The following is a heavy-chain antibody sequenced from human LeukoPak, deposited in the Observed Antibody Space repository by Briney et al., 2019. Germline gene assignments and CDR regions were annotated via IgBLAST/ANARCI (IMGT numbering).Heavy chain of an antibody. V-gene: IGHV3-74*01. Sequence: GGSLRLSCAASGFTFSSYWMNWVRQAPGKGLVWVSRINSDGSSTSYADSVKGRFTISRDNAKNSLYLQMNSLRAEDTAVYYCVRGNPFGGYWGQGTLVTVSS. CDR2: INSDGSST. CDR1: GFTFSSYW. CDR3: VRGNPFGGY. J-gene: IGHJ4*02. D-gene: IGHD2-15*01.